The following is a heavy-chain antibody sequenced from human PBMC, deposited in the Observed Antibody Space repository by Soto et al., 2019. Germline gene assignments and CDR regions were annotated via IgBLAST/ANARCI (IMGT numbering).Heavy chain of an antibody. CDR2: ISTNGGST. Sequence: AGSLRLSCAASGFTFSSYNMHWVRQAPGKGLEYVSAISTNGGSTYYADSVKGRFTISRDNSKNTLYLQMGSLRTEDMAVYYCARAPASGYYDYWGQGT. D-gene: IGHD3-22*01. J-gene: IGHJ4*02. V-gene: IGHV3-64*02. CDR3: ARAPASGYYDY. CDR1: GFTFSSYN.